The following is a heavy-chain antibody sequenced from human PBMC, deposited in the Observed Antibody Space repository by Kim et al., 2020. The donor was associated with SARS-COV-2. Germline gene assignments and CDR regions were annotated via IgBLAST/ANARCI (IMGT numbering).Heavy chain of an antibody. CDR2: ISYDGSNK. CDR3: AKDRSAPWYNWNDGSIDY. Sequence: GGSLRLSCAASGFTFSSYGMHWVRQAPGKGLEWVAVISYDGSNKYYADSVKGRFTISRDNSKNTLYLQMNSLRAEDTAVYYCAKDRSAPWYNWNDGSIDYWGQGTLVTVSS. V-gene: IGHV3-30*18. J-gene: IGHJ4*02. CDR1: GFTFSSYG. D-gene: IGHD1-1*01.